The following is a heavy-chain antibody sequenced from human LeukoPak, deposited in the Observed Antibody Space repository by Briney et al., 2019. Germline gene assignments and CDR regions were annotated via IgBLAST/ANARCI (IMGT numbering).Heavy chain of an antibody. V-gene: IGHV4-31*03. D-gene: IGHD3-10*01. CDR2: MYYSGST. CDR1: GGSISSGGYY. Sequence: PSETLSLTCTVSGGSISSGGYYWSWIRQHPGKGLEWIGYMYYSGSTHYNPSLKSRVTISVDTSKNQFSLTLSSVTAAGTAVYYCARDATMVRGADLYFDYWGQGTLVTVSS. CDR3: ARDATMVRGADLYFDY. J-gene: IGHJ4*02.